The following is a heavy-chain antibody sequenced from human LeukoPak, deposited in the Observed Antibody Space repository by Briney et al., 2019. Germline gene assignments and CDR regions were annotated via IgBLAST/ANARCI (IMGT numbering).Heavy chain of an antibody. CDR1: GFTFSSYA. CDR2: ISYDGSNK. Sequence: GRSLRLSCAASGFTFSSYAMHWVRQAPGKGLEWVAVISYDGSNKYYAGSVKGRFTISRDNSKNTLYLQMNSLRAEDTAVYYCARDRVVPAVYYYYGMDVWGQGTTVTVSS. D-gene: IGHD2-2*01. V-gene: IGHV3-30*04. J-gene: IGHJ6*02. CDR3: ARDRVVPAVYYYYGMDV.